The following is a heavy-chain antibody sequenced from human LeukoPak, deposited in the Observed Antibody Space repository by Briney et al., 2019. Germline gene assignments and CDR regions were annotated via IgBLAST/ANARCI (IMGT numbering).Heavy chain of an antibody. CDR3: ARSSDRYGMDV. D-gene: IGHD2-15*01. J-gene: IGHJ6*02. CDR2: ISYDGSNK. Sequence: PGRSLRLSCAASGFTFSSYAMHWVRQAPGKGLEWVAVISYDGSNKYYADSVKGRFTISRDNSKNTLYLQMNSLRAEDTAVYYCARSSDRYGMDVWGQGTTVTVSS. V-gene: IGHV3-30-3*01. CDR1: GFTFSSYA.